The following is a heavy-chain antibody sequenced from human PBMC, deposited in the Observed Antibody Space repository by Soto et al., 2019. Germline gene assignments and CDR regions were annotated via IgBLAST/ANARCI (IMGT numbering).Heavy chain of an antibody. CDR3: ARHGYNYGGGYFDY. D-gene: IGHD5-18*01. CDR2: SGGST. J-gene: IGHJ4*01. Sequence: EVPLVESGGGLVQPGGSLRLSCAASGVTVSSNYMSWVRQAPGKGLEWVSVSGGSTYYADSVKGRFTISRDNSKNTLYLQMNSLRAEETAVYYCARHGYNYGGGYFDYWGHGTPVTVSS. CDR1: GVTVSSNY. V-gene: IGHV3-66*04.